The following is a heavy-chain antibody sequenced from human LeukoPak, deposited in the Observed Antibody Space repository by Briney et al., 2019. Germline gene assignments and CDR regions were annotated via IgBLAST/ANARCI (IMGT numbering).Heavy chain of an antibody. CDR1: GGSFSGYY. CDR3: ARGSCSSTSSYEGYFDY. D-gene: IGHD2-2*01. Sequence: PSETLSLTCAVYGGSFSGYYWSWIRQPPGKGLEWIGEINHSGSTNYNPSLKSRVTISVDTSKNQFSLKLSSVTAADTAVYYCARGSCSSTSSYEGYFDYWGQGTLVTVSS. V-gene: IGHV4-34*01. J-gene: IGHJ4*02. CDR2: INHSGST.